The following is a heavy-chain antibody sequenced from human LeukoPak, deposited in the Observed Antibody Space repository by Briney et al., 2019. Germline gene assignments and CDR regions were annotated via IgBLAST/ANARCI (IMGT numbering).Heavy chain of an antibody. D-gene: IGHD6-13*01. V-gene: IGHV3-23*01. CDR1: GFTFSSYA. CDR3: AKHSSSSFRTHFDH. Sequence: TGGSLRLSCAASGFTFSSYAMSWVRQAPGKGLEWVSAISGSGGSTYYADSVKGRFTISRDNSKNTLYLQMNSLRAEDTAIYYCAKHSSSSFRTHFDHWGQGTLVTVSS. J-gene: IGHJ4*02. CDR2: ISGSGGST.